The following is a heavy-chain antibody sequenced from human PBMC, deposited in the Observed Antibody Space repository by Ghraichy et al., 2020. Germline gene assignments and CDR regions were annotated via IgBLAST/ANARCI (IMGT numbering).Heavy chain of an antibody. CDR1: GGSISSGGYY. CDR3: ARQYCSGGSCYSGYDY. D-gene: IGHD2-15*01. Sequence: SETLSLTCTVSGGSISSGGYYWSWIRQHPGKGLEWIGYIYYSGSTYYNPSLKSRVTISVDTSKNQFSLKLSSVTAADRAVYYCARQYCSGGSCYSGYDYWGQGTLVTVSS. V-gene: IGHV4-31*03. J-gene: IGHJ4*02. CDR2: IYYSGST.